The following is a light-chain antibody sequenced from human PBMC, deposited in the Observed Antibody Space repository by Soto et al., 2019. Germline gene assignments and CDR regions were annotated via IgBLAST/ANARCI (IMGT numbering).Light chain of an antibody. CDR1: SSDVGSYNL. V-gene: IGLV2-23*01. Sequence: QAVLTQPASVSGSPGQSITISCTGTSSDVGSYNLVSWYQQHPGKAPKLMIYEGSKRPSGVSNRFSGSKSGNTASLTISGLQAEDEADYYCCSYAGSTAGFGTGTKVTVL. J-gene: IGLJ1*01. CDR2: EGS. CDR3: CSYAGSTAG.